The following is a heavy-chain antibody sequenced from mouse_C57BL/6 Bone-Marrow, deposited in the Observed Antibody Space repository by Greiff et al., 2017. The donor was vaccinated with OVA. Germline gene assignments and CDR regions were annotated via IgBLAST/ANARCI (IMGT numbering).Heavy chain of an antibody. CDR2: IDPSDSYT. V-gene: IGHV1-69*01. CDR3: ARYYYGSSYNWYFDV. Sequence: VQLQQPGAELVMPGASVKLSCKASGYTFTSYWMHWVKQRPGQGLEWIGEIDPSDSYTNYNQKFKGKSTLTVDKSSSTAYMQLSSLTSEDSADYYCARYYYGSSYNWYFDVWGTGTTVTVSS. CDR1: GYTFTSYW. J-gene: IGHJ1*03. D-gene: IGHD1-1*01.